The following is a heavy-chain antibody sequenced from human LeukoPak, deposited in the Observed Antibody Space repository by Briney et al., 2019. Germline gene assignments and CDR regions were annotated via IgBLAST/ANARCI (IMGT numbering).Heavy chain of an antibody. V-gene: IGHV5-51*01. D-gene: IGHD3-22*01. J-gene: IGHJ4*02. CDR2: IYPADSDT. CDR1: GYSFTSYW. Sequence: GESLKISCKGSGYSFTSYWIGWVRQMPGKGLEWMGMIYPADSDTRYSPSFQGQVTISADKSISTAYLQWSSLKASDTAMYYCARQYYDSRGSGLFDYWGQGTLVTVSS. CDR3: ARQYYDSRGSGLFDY.